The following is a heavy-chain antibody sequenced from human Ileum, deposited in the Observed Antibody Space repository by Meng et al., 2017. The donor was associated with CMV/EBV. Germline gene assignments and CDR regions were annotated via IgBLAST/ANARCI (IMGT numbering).Heavy chain of an antibody. J-gene: IGHJ4*02. CDR1: DAAFSNFY. CDR3: ARGQDNHKGGVH. D-gene: IGHD1-14*01. Sequence: WGAGLLKPSETLALTCDVYDAAFSNFYWSWTRQLPGKGLKWIGEIHPSGSTHYNPSLESRVSISVHMSNNQFSLKVSSVTAADTAVYYCARGQDNHKGGVHWGQGTLVTVSS. CDR2: IHPSGST. V-gene: IGHV4-34*01.